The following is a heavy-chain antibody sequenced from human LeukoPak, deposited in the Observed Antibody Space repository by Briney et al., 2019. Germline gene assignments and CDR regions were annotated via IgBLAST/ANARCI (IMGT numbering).Heavy chain of an antibody. CDR2: ITTYMGNT. V-gene: IGHV1-18*01. J-gene: IGHJ3*02. D-gene: IGHD2-15*01. CDR1: GYTFTSYG. Sequence: ASVKVSCKASGYTFTSYGISWVRQAPGQGLEWMGWITTYMGNTNYAQKFQGRVTLTTDTSTSTAYMELRSLRSDDTAVYYCARDGSPGAFDIWGQGTMFTVSS. CDR3: ARDGSPGAFDI.